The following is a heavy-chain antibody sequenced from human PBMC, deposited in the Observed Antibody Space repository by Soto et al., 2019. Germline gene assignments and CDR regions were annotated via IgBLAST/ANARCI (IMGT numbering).Heavy chain of an antibody. CDR3: ARCPYDSSGYYYGFGAFDI. D-gene: IGHD3-22*01. J-gene: IGHJ3*02. Sequence: GASVKVSCKASGYTFTSYGISWVRQAPGQGLEWMGWISAYNGNTNYAQKPQGRVTMTTDTSTSTAYMELRSLRSDDTAVYYCARCPYDSSGYYYGFGAFDIWGQGTMVTVSS. CDR2: ISAYNGNT. V-gene: IGHV1-18*01. CDR1: GYTFTSYG.